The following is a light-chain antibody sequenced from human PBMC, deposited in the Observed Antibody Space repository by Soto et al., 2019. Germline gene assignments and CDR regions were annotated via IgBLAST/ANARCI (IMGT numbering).Light chain of an antibody. CDR2: KAS. CDR3: QQYNSYSWT. J-gene: IGKJ1*01. V-gene: IGKV1-5*03. CDR1: QDIFNY. Sequence: DIQMTQSPSSVSASVGDRVTITCRASQDIFNYLAWYQQKPGKAPKLLIYKASSLESGVPSRFSGSGSGTEFTLTISSLQPDDFATYYCQQYNSYSWTFGQGTKVDIK.